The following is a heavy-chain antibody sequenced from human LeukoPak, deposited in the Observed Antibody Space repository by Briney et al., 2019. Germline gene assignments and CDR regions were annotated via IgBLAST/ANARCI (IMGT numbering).Heavy chain of an antibody. CDR1: GFTFSSYG. V-gene: IGHV3-30*18. CDR3: AKDLERHIVVVTASAVDY. Sequence: GGSLRLSCAASGFTFSSYGMHWVRQAPGKGLEWVAVISYDGSNKYYADSVKGRFTISRDNSKNTLYLQMNSLRAEDTAAYYCAKDLERHIVVVTASAVDYWGQGTLVTVSS. CDR2: ISYDGSNK. D-gene: IGHD2-21*02. J-gene: IGHJ4*02.